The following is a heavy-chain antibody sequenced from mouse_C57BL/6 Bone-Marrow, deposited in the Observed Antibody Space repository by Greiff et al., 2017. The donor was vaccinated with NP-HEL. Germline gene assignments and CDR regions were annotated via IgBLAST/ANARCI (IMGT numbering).Heavy chain of an antibody. CDR1: GFTFSDYY. CDR2: ISNGGGST. Sequence: EVHLVESGGGLVQPGGSLKLSCAASGFTFSDYYMYWVRQTPEKRLEWVAYISNGGGSTYYPDTVKGRFTISRDNAKNTLYLQMSRLKSEDTAMYYCARGYDYDEGAWFAYWGQGTLVTVSA. D-gene: IGHD2-4*01. V-gene: IGHV5-12*01. CDR3: ARGYDYDEGAWFAY. J-gene: IGHJ3*01.